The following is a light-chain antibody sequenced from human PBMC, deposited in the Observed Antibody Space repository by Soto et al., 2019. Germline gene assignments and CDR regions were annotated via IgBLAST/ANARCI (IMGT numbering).Light chain of an antibody. CDR2: EVS. V-gene: IGLV2-18*02. Sequence: QSALTQPRSVSGSPGQSVTISCTGISSDVDSYNRVSWYQQPPGTAPKLMIYEVSNRPSGVPDRFSGSRSVNTASPTISGLQAEDEADYYCCSYEGSHTWVFGTGTKLTVL. CDR3: CSYEGSHTWV. CDR1: SSDVDSYNR. J-gene: IGLJ1*01.